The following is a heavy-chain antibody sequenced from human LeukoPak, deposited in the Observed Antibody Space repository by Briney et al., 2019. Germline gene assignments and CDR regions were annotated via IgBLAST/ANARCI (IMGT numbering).Heavy chain of an antibody. J-gene: IGHJ4*02. CDR2: IIPILGIA. CDR3: AGHYGSGSYFLDY. Sequence: GASVKVSCKASGGTFSSYAISWVRQAPGQGLEWMGRIIPILGIANYAQKFQGRVTITADKSTSTAYMELSSLRSEDTAVYYCAGHYGSGSYFLDYWGQGTLVTVSS. CDR1: GGTFSSYA. V-gene: IGHV1-69*04. D-gene: IGHD3-10*01.